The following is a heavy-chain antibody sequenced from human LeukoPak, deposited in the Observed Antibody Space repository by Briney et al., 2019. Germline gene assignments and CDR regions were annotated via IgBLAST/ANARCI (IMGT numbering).Heavy chain of an antibody. Sequence: GGSLRLSCIGTGFTFSSDAMGWVREAPGKGLEWVSGISGSGGSTYYADSVKGRFTISRDNSKNTLYLQMNSLRVEDTAVYYCAKDRGRTWVQVANWGQGTLVTVSS. J-gene: IGHJ4*02. V-gene: IGHV3-23*01. CDR1: GFTFSSDA. CDR2: ISGSGGST. CDR3: AKDRGRTWVQVAN. D-gene: IGHD2-15*01.